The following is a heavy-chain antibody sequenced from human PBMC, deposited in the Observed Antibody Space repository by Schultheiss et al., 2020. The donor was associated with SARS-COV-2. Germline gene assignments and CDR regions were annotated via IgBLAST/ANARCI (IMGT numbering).Heavy chain of an antibody. Sequence: SETLSLSCTVSGGSINSYYWTWVRQPPGQGLEWIGYIYYSVTTNIFYSGRTNYNPSLKSRVTISIDSSKNQISLNLKSVTAADTAVYYCARGNGYSYYWGQGILVTVSS. CDR1: GGSINSYY. CDR3: ARGNGYSYY. V-gene: IGHV4-59*01. D-gene: IGHD5-24*01. CDR2: IYYSVTT. J-gene: IGHJ4*02.